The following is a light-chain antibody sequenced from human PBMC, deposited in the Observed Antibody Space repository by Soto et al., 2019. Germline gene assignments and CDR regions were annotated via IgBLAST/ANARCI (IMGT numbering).Light chain of an antibody. Sequence: DIQMTQSPSTLSASVGDRVTITCRASQSLNNWLAWYQQKPGKAPKLLIYRASSLESGVPSRFSGSGSGTEFTLTISSLQPDDFATYYCQQCNSYPLTFGGGNKVEIK. CDR3: QQCNSYPLT. V-gene: IGKV1-5*03. CDR1: QSLNNW. CDR2: RAS. J-gene: IGKJ4*01.